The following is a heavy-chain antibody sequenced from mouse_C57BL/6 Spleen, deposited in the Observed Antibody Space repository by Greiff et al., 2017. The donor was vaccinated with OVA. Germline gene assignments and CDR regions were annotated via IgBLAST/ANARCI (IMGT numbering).Heavy chain of an antibody. Sequence: VQLQESGAELVRPGTSVKMSCKASGYTFTNYWIGWAKQRPGHGLEWIGDIYPGGGYTNYNEKFKGKATLTADKSSSTAYMQFSSLTSEDSAIYYCARRDSSGPLAYWGQGTLVTVSA. CDR3: ARRDSSGPLAY. CDR2: IYPGGGYT. V-gene: IGHV1-63*01. D-gene: IGHD3-2*02. CDR1: GYTFTNYW. J-gene: IGHJ3*01.